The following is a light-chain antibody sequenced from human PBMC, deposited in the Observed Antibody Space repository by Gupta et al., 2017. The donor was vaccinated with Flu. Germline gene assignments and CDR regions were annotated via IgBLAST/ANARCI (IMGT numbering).Light chain of an antibody. CDR2: KNN. J-gene: IGLJ1*01. V-gene: IGLV1-47*01. CDR3: TAWDDSRSGYV. CDR1: SSNIGSDY. Sequence: RVTISCSGSSSNIGSDYVHWYQQRPGTAPKLLIYKNNKRPSGVPDRFSGSKSGTSASLAISGLRAEDEADYYCTAWDDSRSGYVFGAGTKITVL.